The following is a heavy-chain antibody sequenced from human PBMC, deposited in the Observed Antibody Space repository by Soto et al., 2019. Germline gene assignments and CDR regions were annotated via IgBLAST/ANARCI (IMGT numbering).Heavy chain of an antibody. Sequence: EVQLVQSGAEVKKPGESLKISCKGSGYSFTSYWIGWVRQMPGKGLEWMGIISPGDSDTRYSPSFQGQVTISADNSITTAYLQWSSLKASDTAMYYCARHRFMGTDYDYYDMDVWGQGTTVTVSS. V-gene: IGHV5-51*01. J-gene: IGHJ6*02. CDR1: GYSFTSYW. CDR3: ARHRFMGTDYDYYDMDV. CDR2: ISPGDSDT. D-gene: IGHD3-3*01.